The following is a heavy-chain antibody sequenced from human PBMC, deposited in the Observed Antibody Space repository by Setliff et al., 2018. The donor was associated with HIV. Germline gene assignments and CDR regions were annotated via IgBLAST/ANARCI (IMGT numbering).Heavy chain of an antibody. CDR2: VFYTGST. CDR1: GGPISSSSYY. J-gene: IGHJ6*03. D-gene: IGHD5-18*01. V-gene: IGHV4-39*01. CDR3: ARRGYSYVERVYYYYMDV. Sequence: SETLSLTCTVSGGPISSSSYYWGWIRQPPGKGLEWIGSVFYTGSTYYNPSLKSRVTISVDTSKNQISLKLSSVTAADTAMYYCARRGYSYVERVYYYYMDVWGKGTTVTVSS.